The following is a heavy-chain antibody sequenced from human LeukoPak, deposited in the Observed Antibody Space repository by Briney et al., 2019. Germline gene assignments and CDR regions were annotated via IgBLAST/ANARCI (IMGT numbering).Heavy chain of an antibody. V-gene: IGHV4-59*08. CDR2: IYYSGST. D-gene: IGHD6-19*01. CDR3: ATSGWYLLPGVY. CDR1: GGSISSYY. J-gene: IGHJ4*02. Sequence: PSETLSLTCTVSGGSISSYYWSWIRQPPGKGLEWIGYIYYSGSTNYNPSLKSRVTISVDTSKNQFSLKLSSVTAADTAVHYCATSGWYLLPGVYWGQGTLVTVSS.